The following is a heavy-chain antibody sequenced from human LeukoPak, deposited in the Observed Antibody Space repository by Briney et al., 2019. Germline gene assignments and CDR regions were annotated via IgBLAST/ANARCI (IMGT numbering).Heavy chain of an antibody. CDR3: ARDKRELLDY. Sequence: PGGSLRLSCAASGFTFSSYSMNWVRQAPGKGLEWVSYISSSSGTIYYADSVKGRFTISRDNAKNSLYLQMNSLRAEDTAVYYCARDKRELLDYWGQGTLVTVSS. V-gene: IGHV3-48*04. J-gene: IGHJ4*02. CDR1: GFTFSSYS. CDR2: ISSSSGTI. D-gene: IGHD1-26*01.